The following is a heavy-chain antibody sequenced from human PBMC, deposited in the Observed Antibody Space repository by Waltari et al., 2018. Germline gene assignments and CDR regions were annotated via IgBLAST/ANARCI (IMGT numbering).Heavy chain of an antibody. J-gene: IGHJ5*02. V-gene: IGHV1-2*07. Sequence: QEQLVPSGSELKKPGASVRVSCQASGYTFTDYHLHWFRQTPGQVFEWMVWFNHKNGYSNDADKLMGRVTRTRNTYINTVYLDLSGLRSDDTAVFFCARDPGPIVGAPDLWGQGTLVTVSS. CDR3: ARDPGPIVGAPDL. D-gene: IGHD1-26*01. CDR1: GYTFTDYH. CDR2: FNHKNGYS.